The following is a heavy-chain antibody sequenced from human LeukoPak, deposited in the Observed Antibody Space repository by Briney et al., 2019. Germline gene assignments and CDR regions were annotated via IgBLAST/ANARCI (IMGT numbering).Heavy chain of an antibody. CDR1: GGSISSYY. CDR3: ARRGVGDHYYYYYYGMDV. CDR2: IYYSGST. Sequence: SETLSLTCTVSGGSISSYYWSWIRQPPGKGLEWIGYIYYSGSTNYNPSLKSRVTISVDTSKNQFSLKLSSVTAADTAVYYCARRGVGDHYYYYYYGMDVWGQGTTVTVSS. J-gene: IGHJ6*02. V-gene: IGHV4-59*01. D-gene: IGHD4-17*01.